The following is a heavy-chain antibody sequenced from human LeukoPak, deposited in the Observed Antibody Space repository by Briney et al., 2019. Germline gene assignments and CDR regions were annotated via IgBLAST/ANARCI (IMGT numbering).Heavy chain of an antibody. J-gene: IGHJ4*02. CDR1: GYTFTSYD. CDR2: MNPNSGNT. V-gene: IGHV1-8*01. CDR3: ARDIRPRVESFGY. D-gene: IGHD3-3*01. Sequence: GASVKVSCKASGYTFTSYDINWVRQATGQGLEWMGWMNPNSGNTGYAQKFQGRVTMTRNTSISTAYMELSSLRSEDTAVYYCARDIRPRVESFGYWGQGTLVTVSS.